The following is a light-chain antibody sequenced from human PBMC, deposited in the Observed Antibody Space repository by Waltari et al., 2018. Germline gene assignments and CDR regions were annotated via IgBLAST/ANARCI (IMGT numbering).Light chain of an antibody. V-gene: IGKV3-20*01. CDR1: QSFGSSS. Sequence: ELVLTQSPGTASLSPGERVTLSCRASQSFGSSSLAWYQQKPGQAPRLVIYRASRRATGIPDRFSGSGSGTDFSLTISRLEPEDFAVYYCQQHGTLPATFGQGTKVEIK. J-gene: IGKJ1*01. CDR2: RAS. CDR3: QQHGTLPAT.